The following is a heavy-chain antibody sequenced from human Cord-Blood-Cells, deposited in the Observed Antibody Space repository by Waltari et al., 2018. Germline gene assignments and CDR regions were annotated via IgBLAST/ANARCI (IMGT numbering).Heavy chain of an antibody. CDR1: GFTSSSSG. D-gene: IGHD2-2*01. Sequence: QVQLVASEGGVVQPGRALRLSCAAPGFTSSSSGIPWARQAQGKGLEWVAVIWYDGSNKYYADSVKGRFTISRDNSKNTLYLQMNSLRAEDTAVYYCARYCSSTSCQNAFDIWGQGTMVTVSS. V-gene: IGHV3-33*01. J-gene: IGHJ3*02. CDR2: IWYDGSNK. CDR3: ARYCSSTSCQNAFDI.